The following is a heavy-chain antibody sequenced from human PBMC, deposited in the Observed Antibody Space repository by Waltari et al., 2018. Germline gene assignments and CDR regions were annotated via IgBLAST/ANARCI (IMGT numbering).Heavy chain of an antibody. CDR3: ARRRESGYYRGAFDI. Sequence: QVQLQQWGAGLLKPSETLSLTCAVYGGSFSGYHWSWIRQPPGKGLEWIGEINHSGSTNYNPSLKSRVTISVDTSKNQFSLKLSSVTAADTAVYYCARRRESGYYRGAFDIWGQGTMVTVSS. J-gene: IGHJ3*02. CDR1: GGSFSGYH. D-gene: IGHD3-3*01. CDR2: INHSGST. V-gene: IGHV4-34*01.